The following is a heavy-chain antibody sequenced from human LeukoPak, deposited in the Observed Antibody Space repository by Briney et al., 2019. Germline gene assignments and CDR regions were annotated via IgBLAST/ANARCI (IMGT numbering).Heavy chain of an antibody. CDR1: GFTFSSYS. CDR2: ISSSSSYI. V-gene: IGHV3-21*01. Sequence: SGGSLRLSCAASGFTFSSYSMNWVRQAPGKGLEWVSSISSSSSYIYYADSVKGRFTISRDNAKNSLYLQMNSLRAEDTAAYYCARAEGSGGAFDIWGQGTMVTVSS. D-gene: IGHD2-15*01. J-gene: IGHJ3*02. CDR3: ARAEGSGGAFDI.